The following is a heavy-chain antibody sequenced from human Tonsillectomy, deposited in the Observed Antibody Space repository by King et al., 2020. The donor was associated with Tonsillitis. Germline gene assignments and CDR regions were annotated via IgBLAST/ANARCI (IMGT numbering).Heavy chain of an antibody. J-gene: IGHJ4*02. Sequence: VQLVESGGGLVKPGGSLRLSCGASGFSFSSYSMNWVRQAPGKGLDGVSSISGSGSFTYYADSVKGRFTISRDNDNNSLYLHMNSLRADDTAVYYCAREIIGITMIVVVPLDYWGQGALVTVSS. CDR1: GFSFSSYS. CDR2: ISGSGSFT. V-gene: IGHV3-21*01. D-gene: IGHD3-22*01. CDR3: AREIIGITMIVVVPLDY.